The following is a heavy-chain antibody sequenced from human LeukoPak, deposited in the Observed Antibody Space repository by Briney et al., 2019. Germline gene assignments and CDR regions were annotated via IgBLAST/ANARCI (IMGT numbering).Heavy chain of an antibody. CDR2: MNPNSGNT. J-gene: IGHJ4*02. D-gene: IGHD1-1*01. Sequence: ASVKVSYKASGYTFTSYDINWVRQATGQGLEWMGWMNPNSGNTGYAQKFQGRVTMTRNTSISTAYMELSSLRSEDTAIYYCARDHNRDNVVDHWGQGTLVTVSS. CDR3: ARDHNRDNVVDH. V-gene: IGHV1-8*01. CDR1: GYTFTSYD.